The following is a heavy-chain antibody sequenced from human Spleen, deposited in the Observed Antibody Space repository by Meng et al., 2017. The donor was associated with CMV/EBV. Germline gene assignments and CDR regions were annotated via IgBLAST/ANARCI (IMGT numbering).Heavy chain of an antibody. D-gene: IGHD1-26*01. CDR2: INPNTGGT. V-gene: IGHV1-2*02. J-gene: IGHJ4*02. CDR3: ARRPLSVGGTSVDY. CDR1: GYTFNAYF. Sequence: ASVKVSCKASGYTFNAYFMHWVRQAPGQGLQWMGWINPNTGGTNYAQHFQGRVTMTRDTSISTVYMDLTSLTSDDTAFYYCARRPLSVGGTSVDYWGQGTLVTVSS.